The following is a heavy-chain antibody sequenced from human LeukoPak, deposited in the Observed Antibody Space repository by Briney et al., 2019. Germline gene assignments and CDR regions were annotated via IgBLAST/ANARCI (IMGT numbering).Heavy chain of an antibody. V-gene: IGHV3-23*01. Sequence: GGSLRLSCAASGFTFSSYAMSWVRQAPGKGLEWVSAISGSGGNTYYADSVKGRFTISRDYSKNTLYLQMNSLRAEDTAVYYCAKDKGRTMVRGSFDYWGQGTLVTVSS. CDR1: GFTFSSYA. CDR2: ISGSGGNT. CDR3: AKDKGRTMVRGSFDY. D-gene: IGHD3-10*01. J-gene: IGHJ4*02.